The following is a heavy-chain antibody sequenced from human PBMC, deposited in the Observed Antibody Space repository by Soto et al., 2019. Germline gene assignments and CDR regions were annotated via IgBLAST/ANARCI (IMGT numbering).Heavy chain of an antibody. D-gene: IGHD1-26*01. CDR1: GGSIGDDTYY. J-gene: IGHJ5*02. Sequence: SGTLSLTCTVSGGSIGDDTYYWGWIRQPAGKGRGWGGRMYYSGTSSYNPALKGRVSLSVDTSKKQLSLRLTSVTAADTAVYYCARLPCHSPICVPLDPWGKATLVTVSP. CDR2: MYYSGTS. V-gene: IGHV4-39*01. CDR3: ARLPCHSPICVPLDP.